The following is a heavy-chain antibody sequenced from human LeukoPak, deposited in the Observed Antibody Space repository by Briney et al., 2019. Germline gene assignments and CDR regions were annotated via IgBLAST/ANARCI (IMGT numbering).Heavy chain of an antibody. CDR1: GYTFTGYY. CDR3: AREGGITGTIGDY. V-gene: IGHV1-69*04. D-gene: IGHD1-7*01. J-gene: IGHJ4*02. CDR2: IIPILGIA. Sequence: GASVKVSCKASGYTFTGYYMHWVRQAPGQGLEWMGRIIPILGIANYAQKFQGRVTITADKSTSTAYMELSSLRSEDTAVYYCAREGGITGTIGDYWGQGTLVTVSS.